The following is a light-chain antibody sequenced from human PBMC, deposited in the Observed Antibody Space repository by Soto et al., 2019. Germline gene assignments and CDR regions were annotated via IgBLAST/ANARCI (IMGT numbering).Light chain of an antibody. Sequence: DIVMTQSPLSLPVTPGEPASISCRSSQSLLHSNGYYYLDWYLQKPGQSPQLLIYLASKRASGVTDRFSGSGSGTDFTLKISRVEAEDVGVYYCMQAHQIPLTFAGGTKVEIK. CDR3: MQAHQIPLT. CDR2: LAS. J-gene: IGKJ4*01. CDR1: QSLLHSNGYYY. V-gene: IGKV2-28*01.